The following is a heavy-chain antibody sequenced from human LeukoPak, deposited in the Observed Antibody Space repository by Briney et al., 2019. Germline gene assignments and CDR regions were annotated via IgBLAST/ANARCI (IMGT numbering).Heavy chain of an antibody. Sequence: PSQTLSLTCTVSGGSISSSSYYWGWIRQPPGKGLEWIGSIYYSGSTYYNPSLKSRVTISVDTSKNQFSLKLSSVTAADTAAYYCARNPRIRPFLFDYWGQGTLVTVSS. CDR2: IYYSGST. J-gene: IGHJ4*02. V-gene: IGHV4-39*01. CDR1: GGSISSSSYY. D-gene: IGHD1-14*01. CDR3: ARNPRIRPFLFDY.